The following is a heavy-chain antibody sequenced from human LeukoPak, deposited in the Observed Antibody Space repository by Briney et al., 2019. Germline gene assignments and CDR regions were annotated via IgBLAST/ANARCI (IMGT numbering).Heavy chain of an antibody. J-gene: IGHJ2*01. V-gene: IGHV1-2*02. CDR1: GYTXTGYY. CDR3: ARDVTGDQSWFFDL. D-gene: IGHD7-27*01. CDR2: INPNSGGT. Sequence: ASVKVSRKASGYTXTGYYMHWVRQAPGQGLEWMGWINPNSGGTNYAQKFQGRVTMTRDTSISTAYMELSRLRSDDTAVYYCARDVTGDQSWFFDLWGRGILVTVSS.